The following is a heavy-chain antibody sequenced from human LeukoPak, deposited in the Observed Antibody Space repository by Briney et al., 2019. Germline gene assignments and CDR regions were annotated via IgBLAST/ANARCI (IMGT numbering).Heavy chain of an antibody. CDR3: AKDRRFLSNYYDSGAYLDY. CDR1: GFTFSSYE. D-gene: IGHD3-22*01. J-gene: IGHJ4*02. V-gene: IGHV3-30*02. CDR2: IRYDGSNK. Sequence: QPGGSLRLSCAASGFTFSSYEMNWVRQAPGKGLEWVTFIRYDGSNKYYADSVKGRFTVSRDNSKNTLYLQMNSLRAEDTAVYYCAKDRRFLSNYYDSGAYLDYWGQGTLVTVSS.